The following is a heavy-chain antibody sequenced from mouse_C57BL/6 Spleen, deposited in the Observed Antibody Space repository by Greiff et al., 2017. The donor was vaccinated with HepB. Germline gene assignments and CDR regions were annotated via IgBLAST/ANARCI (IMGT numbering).Heavy chain of an antibody. V-gene: IGHV10-1*01. Sequence: DVQLVESGGGLVQPKGSLKLSCAASGFSFNTYAMNWVRQAPGKGLEWVARIRSKSNNYATYYADSVKDRFTISRDDSESMLYLQMNNLKTEDTALYYCVSHGTGRAYYAMDCWGQGTSVTVS. D-gene: IGHD4-1*01. J-gene: IGHJ4*01. CDR2: IRSKSNNYAT. CDR1: GFSFNTYA. CDR3: VSHGTGRAYYAMDC.